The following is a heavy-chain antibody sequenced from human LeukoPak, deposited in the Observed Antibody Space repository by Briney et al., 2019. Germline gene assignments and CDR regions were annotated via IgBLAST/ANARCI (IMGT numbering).Heavy chain of an antibody. CDR1: GGSVSSGSYY. D-gene: IGHD3-9*01. V-gene: IGHV4-61*01. J-gene: IGHJ3*02. CDR2: IYYSGST. CDR3: ARTQNRFDWCRFDI. Sequence: PSETLSLTCTVSGGSVSSGSYYWSWIRQPPGKGLEWIGYIYYSGSTNYNPSLKSRVTISVDTSKNQFSLKLSSVTAADTAVYYCARTQNRFDWCRFDIWGQGTMVTVSS.